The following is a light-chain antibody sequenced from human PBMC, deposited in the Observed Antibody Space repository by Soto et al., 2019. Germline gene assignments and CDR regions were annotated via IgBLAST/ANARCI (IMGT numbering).Light chain of an antibody. CDR1: SSDVGGYNY. V-gene: IGLV2-14*01. CDR3: SSYTSSTPFV. Sequence: QSALTQPASVSGSPGQSITISCTGTSSDVGGYNYVSWYQQHPGKAPKLMIYDVSNRPSGVSNRFSGSKSGNTASLTISGLRAEDEADYYCSSYTSSTPFVFGTGTKVT. J-gene: IGLJ1*01. CDR2: DVS.